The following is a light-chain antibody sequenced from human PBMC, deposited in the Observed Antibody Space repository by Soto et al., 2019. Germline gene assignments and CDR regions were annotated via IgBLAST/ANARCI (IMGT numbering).Light chain of an antibody. CDR2: DAS. CDR1: QSVSTN. Sequence: EIVMTQSPDTLSVSPGERATLSCRASQSVSTNLAWYQQKPGQAPRLLLYDASTRATGIPARFSGSGSGTEFTLTLSSLQSEDFAVYYCQQYSDWLRTFGQGAKVEI. J-gene: IGKJ1*01. CDR3: QQYSDWLRT. V-gene: IGKV3-15*01.